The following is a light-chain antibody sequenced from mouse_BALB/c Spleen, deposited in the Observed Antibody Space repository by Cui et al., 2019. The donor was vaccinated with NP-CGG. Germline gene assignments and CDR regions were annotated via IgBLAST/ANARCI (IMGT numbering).Light chain of an antibody. CDR3: ALWYSNHWV. Sequence: QAVVTQESALTTSPGETVTLTCRSSTGAVITSNYANWVQEKPDHLFTGLIGGTNNRAPGVPARFSGSLIGDKAALTITGAQTEDGAIYFCALWYSNHWVFGGGTKLTVL. V-gene: IGLV1*01. J-gene: IGLJ1*01. CDR1: TGAVITSNY. CDR2: GTN.